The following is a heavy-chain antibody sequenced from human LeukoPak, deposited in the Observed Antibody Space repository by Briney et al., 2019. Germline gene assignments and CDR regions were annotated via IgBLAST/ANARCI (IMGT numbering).Heavy chain of an antibody. Sequence: GASVKVSCKASGYTFTSYDINWVRQATGQGLEWMGWMNPNSGNTGYAQKLQGRVTMTTDTSTSTAYMELRSLRSDDTAVYYCARDAPFYCSSTSCLPSPQNWYFDLWGRGTPVTVSS. J-gene: IGHJ2*01. V-gene: IGHV1-8*01. CDR2: MNPNSGNT. D-gene: IGHD2-2*01. CDR1: GYTFTSYD. CDR3: ARDAPFYCSSTSCLPSPQNWYFDL.